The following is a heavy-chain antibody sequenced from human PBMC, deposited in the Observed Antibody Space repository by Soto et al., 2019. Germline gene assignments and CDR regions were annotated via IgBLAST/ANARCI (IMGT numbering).Heavy chain of an antibody. CDR1: GGSISSYY. CDR2: IYYSGST. CDR3: ARGRSWYRYYYYYGMDV. V-gene: IGHV4-59*08. Sequence: PSETLSLTCTVSGGSISSYYWSWIRQPPGKGLEWIGYIYYSGSTNYNPSLKSRVTISVDTSKNQFSLKLSSVTAADTAVYYCARGRSWYRYYYYYGMDVWGQGTTVTVSS. J-gene: IGHJ6*01. D-gene: IGHD6-13*01.